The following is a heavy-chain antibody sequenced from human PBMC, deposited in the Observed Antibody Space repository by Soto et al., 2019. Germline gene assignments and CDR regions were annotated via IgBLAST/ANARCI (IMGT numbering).Heavy chain of an antibody. V-gene: IGHV3-23*01. CDR3: AKGGFWVHYGLDV. CDR1: GFAFSACA. Sequence: EVQLLESGGSLVQPGGSLRLSCAASGFAFSACAMNWVRQAPGKGLEWVSAISASGETTFYADSLKGRFTISRDNSQNTVYMQINDLRAEDTAVYYCAKGGFWVHYGLDVWGQGTTVSVSS. CDR2: ISASGETT. J-gene: IGHJ6*02. D-gene: IGHD3-16*01.